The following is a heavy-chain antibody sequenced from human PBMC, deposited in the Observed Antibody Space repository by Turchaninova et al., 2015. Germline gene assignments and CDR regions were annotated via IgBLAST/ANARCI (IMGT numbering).Heavy chain of an antibody. D-gene: IGHD3-22*01. V-gene: IGHV5-51*01. J-gene: IGHJ3*02. CDR1: VYSFTSYW. Sequence: EVQLVQSGAEVKKHGAALKIHCKGSVYSFTSYWIGWVRQMPGKGLEWMGIIYPGDSDTRYSPSCQGQVTISADKSISTAYLQWSSLKASDTAMYYCARRWYYDSSGDAFDIWGQGTMVTVSS. CDR2: IYPGDSDT. CDR3: ARRWYYDSSGDAFDI.